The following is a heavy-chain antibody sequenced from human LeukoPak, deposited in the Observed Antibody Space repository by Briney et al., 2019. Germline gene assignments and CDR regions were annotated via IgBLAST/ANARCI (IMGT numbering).Heavy chain of an antibody. V-gene: IGHV4-59*01. CDR3: ARSVPQPIAARPSYAFDI. J-gene: IGHJ3*02. CDR1: GGTISSYY. Sequence: PSETLCLTCAVSGGTISSYYWSCIRQAPGKGMEWIGYIYYSGSTNYNPSLKSRVTISVDTSKNQFSLKLSSVTAADTAVYYCARSVPQPIAARPSYAFDIWGQGTMVTVSS. CDR2: IYYSGST. D-gene: IGHD6-6*01.